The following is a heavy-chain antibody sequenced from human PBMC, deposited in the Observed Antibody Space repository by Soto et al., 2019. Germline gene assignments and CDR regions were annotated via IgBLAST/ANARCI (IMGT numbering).Heavy chain of an antibody. D-gene: IGHD2-15*01. J-gene: IGHJ3*02. V-gene: IGHV3-9*01. CDR2: ISWNSGSI. CDR3: AKGRRAVVKGLAFDI. CDR1: GFTFDDYA. Sequence: EVQLVESGGGLVQPGRSLRLSCAASGFTFDDYAMHWVRQAPGKGLEWVSGISWNSGSIGYADSVKGRFTISRDNAKNSLYLQMNSLRAEDTALYYCAKGRRAVVKGLAFDIWGQGTMVTVSS.